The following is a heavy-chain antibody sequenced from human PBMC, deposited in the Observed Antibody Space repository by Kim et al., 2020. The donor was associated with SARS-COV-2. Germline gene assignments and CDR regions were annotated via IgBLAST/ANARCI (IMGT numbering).Heavy chain of an antibody. CDR3: ARVNMTTVTSPSDY. Sequence: SETLSLTCAVYGGSFSGYYWSWIRQPPGKGLEWVGEINHSGSTNYNPSLKSRVTISVDTSKNQFSLKLSSVTAADTAVYYCARVNMTTVTSPSDYWGQGTLVTVSS. V-gene: IGHV4-34*01. J-gene: IGHJ4*02. CDR1: GGSFSGYY. CDR2: INHSGST. D-gene: IGHD4-17*01.